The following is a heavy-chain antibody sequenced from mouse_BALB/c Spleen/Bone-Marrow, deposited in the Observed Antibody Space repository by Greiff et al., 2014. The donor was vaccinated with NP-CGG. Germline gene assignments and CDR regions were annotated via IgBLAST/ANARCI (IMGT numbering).Heavy chain of an antibody. CDR1: GYTFSSYW. CDR3: ARSMDY. Sequence: QVQLKESGAELMKPGASVKIFCKATGYTFSSYWAGGGKKRPGHGLEWIGEILPGSGGTNYNEKFKGKATFTADTSSNTAYMQLNSLTSEDSAVYYCARSMDYWGQGTSVTVSS. CDR2: ILPGSGGT. V-gene: IGHV1-9*01. J-gene: IGHJ4*01.